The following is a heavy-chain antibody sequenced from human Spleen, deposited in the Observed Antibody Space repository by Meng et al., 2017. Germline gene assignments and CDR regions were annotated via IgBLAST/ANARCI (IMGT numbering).Heavy chain of an antibody. Sequence: VRNLGALLKCSLNAAGGTFRGYAIRWVQQAPGQGLEWMGGIIPIFGTANYAQKFQGRVTITADESTSTAYMELRSLRSDDTAVYYCARSETITMIVVGVFDYWGQGTLVTVSS. CDR1: GGTFRGYA. CDR2: IIPIFGTA. J-gene: IGHJ4*02. D-gene: IGHD3-22*01. CDR3: ARSETITMIVVGVFDY. V-gene: IGHV1-69*01.